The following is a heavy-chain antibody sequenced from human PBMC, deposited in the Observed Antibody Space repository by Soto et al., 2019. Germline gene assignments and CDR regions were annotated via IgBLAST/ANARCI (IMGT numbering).Heavy chain of an antibody. CDR3: ARAEPRGSSTSCYTYWFDP. V-gene: IGHV4-31*03. Sequence: QVQLQESGPGLVKPSQTLSLTCTVSGGSISSGGYYWSWIRQHPGTGLEWIGNIYYSGSTYYKPSLQSRVTISVDTSKSQFSLKLSSVTAADTAVYYCARAEPRGSSTSCYTYWFDPWGQGTLVTVSS. D-gene: IGHD2-2*02. CDR1: GGSISSGGYY. CDR2: IYYSGST. J-gene: IGHJ5*02.